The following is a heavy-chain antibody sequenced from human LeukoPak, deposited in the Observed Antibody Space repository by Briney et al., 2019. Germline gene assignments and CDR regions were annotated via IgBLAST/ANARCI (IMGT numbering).Heavy chain of an antibody. CDR3: ARMYGSSPYYFDY. CDR2: IIPIFGTA. Sequence: SVKVSCKASGGTFSSYAISWVRQAPGQGLEWMGRIIPIFGTANYAQKFQGRVTITADKSTSTAYMELSSLRSEDTAVYYCARMYGSSPYYFDYWGQGTLVTVSS. D-gene: IGHD6-6*01. CDR1: GGTFSSYA. V-gene: IGHV1-69*06. J-gene: IGHJ4*02.